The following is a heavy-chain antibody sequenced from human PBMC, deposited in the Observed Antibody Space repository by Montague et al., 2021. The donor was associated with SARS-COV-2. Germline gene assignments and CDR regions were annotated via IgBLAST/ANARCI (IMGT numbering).Heavy chain of an antibody. V-gene: IGHV4-34*01. CDR2: INHSGST. CDR3: ARGPTNKSGMVATRLDY. D-gene: IGHD5-12*01. CDR1: GGSFSGYY. J-gene: IGHJ4*02. Sequence: SETLSLTCAVYGGSFSGYYWNWIRQPPGKGLEWIGEINHSGSTNYNPSLKSRVTISVDTSNNQFSLKLTSVTAADTAVYYCARGPTNKSGMVATRLDYWGQGTLVTVSS.